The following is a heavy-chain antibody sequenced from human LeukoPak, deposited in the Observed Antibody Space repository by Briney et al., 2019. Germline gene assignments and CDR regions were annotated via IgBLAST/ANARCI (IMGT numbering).Heavy chain of an antibody. Sequence: GGSLRLSCAASGFTFSSYAMGWVRQAPGKGLEWVSAITASGGNTYYADSVKGRFTISRDNSKNTLYLQVNSLRAADTAVYYCAKGNGYSYGRYYFDYWGQGTLVTVSS. J-gene: IGHJ4*02. D-gene: IGHD5-18*01. CDR3: AKGNGYSYGRYYFDY. CDR2: ITASGGNT. V-gene: IGHV3-23*01. CDR1: GFTFSSYA.